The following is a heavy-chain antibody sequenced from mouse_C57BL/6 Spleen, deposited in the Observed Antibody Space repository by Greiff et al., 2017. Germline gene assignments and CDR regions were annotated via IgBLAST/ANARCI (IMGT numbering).Heavy chain of an antibody. J-gene: IGHJ3*01. CDR3: ARSGIYDCYCDWFAY. CDR2: IYPSDSET. D-gene: IGHD2-3*01. CDR1: GYTFTSYW. Sequence: QVQLQQPGAELVRPGSSVKLSCKASGYTFTSYWMDWVKQRPGQGLEWIGNIYPSDSETHYNKKFKDKATFTVNKSSITAYMQLSSLPSEDSAVYYCARSGIYDCYCDWFAYWGQGTLVTVSA. V-gene: IGHV1-61*01.